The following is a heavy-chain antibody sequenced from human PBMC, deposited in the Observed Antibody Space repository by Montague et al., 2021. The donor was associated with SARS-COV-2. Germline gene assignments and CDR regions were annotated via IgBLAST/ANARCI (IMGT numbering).Heavy chain of an antibody. CDR3: ARDHPYGGPRGAYDI. V-gene: IGHV4-59*01. D-gene: IGHD4-23*01. CDR2: IYDGGAV. Sequence: SETLSLTCTVSGGSITGYYWSWLRRSPGKGLEWIAYIYDGGAVNYNPSLGSRVTISTDTSKNQLSLKVNSVTAADTAVYHCARDHPYGGPRGAYDIWGQGTVVTVSS. CDR1: GGSITGYY. J-gene: IGHJ3*02.